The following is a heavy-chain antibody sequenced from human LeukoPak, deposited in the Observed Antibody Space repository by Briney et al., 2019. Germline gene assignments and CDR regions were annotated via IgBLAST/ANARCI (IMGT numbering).Heavy chain of an antibody. Sequence: GRSLRLSCAASGFTFSSYGMHWVRQAPGKGLEWVAVIWYDGSNKYYADSVKGRFTISRDNSKNTLYLQMNSLRAEDTAVYYCAKDFTADCGGDCYYWGQGTLVTVSS. CDR3: AKDFTADCGGDCYY. CDR1: GFTFSSYG. CDR2: IWYDGSNK. V-gene: IGHV3-33*06. D-gene: IGHD2-21*02. J-gene: IGHJ4*02.